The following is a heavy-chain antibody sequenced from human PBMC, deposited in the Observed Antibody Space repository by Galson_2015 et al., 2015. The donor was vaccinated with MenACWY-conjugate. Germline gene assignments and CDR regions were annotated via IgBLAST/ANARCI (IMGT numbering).Heavy chain of an antibody. CDR2: ISYGGST. Sequence: SEPLSLTCPVSVGSISSSSNYWGWLRQPPGKGLEWIGSISYGGSTYYNPSLKSRVTISVDRSKNQFSLKLTSLTAADTAVYYCARDRLDNGDFLDYWGQGTLVTVSS. CDR3: ARDRLDNGDFLDY. CDR1: VGSISSSSNY. D-gene: IGHD4-17*01. J-gene: IGHJ4*02. V-gene: IGHV4-39*07.